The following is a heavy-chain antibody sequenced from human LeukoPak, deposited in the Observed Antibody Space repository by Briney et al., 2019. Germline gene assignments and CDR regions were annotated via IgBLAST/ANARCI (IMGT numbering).Heavy chain of an antibody. CDR1: GYTFTGYY. D-gene: IGHD3-22*01. Sequence: ASVKVSCKASGYTFTGYYMHWVRQAPGQGLEWMGWISPNSGGTNYAQKFQGRVTMTRDTSISTAYMELSRLRSDDTAVYYCAREYYDSSGLDYWGQGTLLTVSS. CDR2: ISPNSGGT. CDR3: AREYYDSSGLDY. J-gene: IGHJ4*02. V-gene: IGHV1-2*02.